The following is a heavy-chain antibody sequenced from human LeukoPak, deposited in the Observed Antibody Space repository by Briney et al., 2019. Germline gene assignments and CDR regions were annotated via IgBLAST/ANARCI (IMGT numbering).Heavy chain of an antibody. CDR1: GGSISSGDYY. Sequence: SQTLSLTCTVSGGSISSGDYYWSWIRQPPGKGLEWVGYIYYSGSTYYNPSLKSRVTISVDTSKNQFSLKLSSVTAADTAVYYCARDEHYYDSSGSWDAFHIWGQGTIVTVSS. J-gene: IGHJ3*02. CDR3: ARDEHYYDSSGSWDAFHI. D-gene: IGHD3-22*01. CDR2: IYYSGST. V-gene: IGHV4-30-4*01.